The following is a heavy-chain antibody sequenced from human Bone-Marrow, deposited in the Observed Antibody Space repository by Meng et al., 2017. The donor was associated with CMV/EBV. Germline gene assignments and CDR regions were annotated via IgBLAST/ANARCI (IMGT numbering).Heavy chain of an antibody. CDR2: ISGSGSFI. Sequence: GGSLRLSCAASGFTFSSYSMNWVRQAPGKGLEWVSSISGSGSFIYYADSMKGRFTISRDNAKNSLYLQINSLRAEDTAVYYCARDYYYYYGMDVWGQGTTVTVSS. J-gene: IGHJ6*02. CDR1: GFTFSSYS. CDR3: ARDYYYYYGMDV. V-gene: IGHV3-21*01.